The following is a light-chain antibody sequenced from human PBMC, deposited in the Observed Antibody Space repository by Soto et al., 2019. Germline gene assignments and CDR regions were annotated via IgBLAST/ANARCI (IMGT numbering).Light chain of an antibody. CDR1: QSLTSY. Sequence: EIVLTQSPGTLSLSPGETATLSCRASQSLTSYLGWYQQKPGQAPRLLIYGASTRATDMPGRFSGRGSGTEFTLTISSLQSEDYAVYYCQQYRNWPRTFGQGTKVDIK. CDR3: QQYRNWPRT. J-gene: IGKJ1*01. V-gene: IGKV3-15*01. CDR2: GAS.